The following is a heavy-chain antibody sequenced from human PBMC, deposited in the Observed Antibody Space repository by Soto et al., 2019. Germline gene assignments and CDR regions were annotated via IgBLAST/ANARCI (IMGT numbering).Heavy chain of an antibody. CDR1: GFTFSSYA. J-gene: IGHJ4*02. CDR2: ISGSGGST. D-gene: IGHD6-19*01. Sequence: EVQLLESGGGLVQPGGSLRLSCAASGFTFSSYAMSWVRQAPGKGLEWVSAISGSGGSTYYADSVKGRFTISRDNSKDTLYLQMNSLSAEDTAVYYCAKDGLDIAVAGTRGWGRGTLVTVSS. V-gene: IGHV3-23*01. CDR3: AKDGLDIAVAGTRG.